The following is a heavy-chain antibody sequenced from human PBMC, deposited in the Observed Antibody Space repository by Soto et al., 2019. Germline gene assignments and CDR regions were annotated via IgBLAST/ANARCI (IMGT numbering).Heavy chain of an antibody. D-gene: IGHD2-15*01. Sequence: SVKVSCKASGGTFSSYAISWVRQAPGQGLEWMGGIIPIFGTANYAQKFQGRVTITADESTSTAYMELSSLRSEDTAVYYCARDVGPRVCRGGSCYVRFNWFDPGGQEPLVTVPS. CDR2: IIPIFGTA. CDR1: GGTFSSYA. J-gene: IGHJ5*02. V-gene: IGHV1-69*13. CDR3: ARDVGPRVCRGGSCYVRFNWFDP.